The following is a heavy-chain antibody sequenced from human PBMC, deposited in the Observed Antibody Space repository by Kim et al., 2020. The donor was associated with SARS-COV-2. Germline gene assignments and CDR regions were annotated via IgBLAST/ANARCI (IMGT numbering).Heavy chain of an antibody. J-gene: IGHJ4*02. CDR2: GSIS. D-gene: IGHD6-13*01. Sequence: GSISYYADSVEGRFTISRDNAKNSVSLQMNSLRDEDTAMYYCASRGYYIDFWGQGTLVTVSS. CDR3: ASRGYYIDF. V-gene: IGHV3-48*02.